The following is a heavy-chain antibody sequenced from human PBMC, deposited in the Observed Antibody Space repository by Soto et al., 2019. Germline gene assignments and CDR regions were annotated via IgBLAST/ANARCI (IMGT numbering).Heavy chain of an antibody. D-gene: IGHD3-3*01. V-gene: IGHV3-9*01. CDR2: ISWNSGSI. CDR1: GSTFDDYA. Sequence: GGSLRLSCAASGSTFDDYAMHWVRQAPGKGLEWVSGISWNSGSIGYADSVKGRFTISRDNAKNSLYLQMNSLRAEDTALYYCAKGSVDYDFWSRPPYGMDVWGQGTTVTVSS. CDR3: AKGSVDYDFWSRPPYGMDV. J-gene: IGHJ6*02.